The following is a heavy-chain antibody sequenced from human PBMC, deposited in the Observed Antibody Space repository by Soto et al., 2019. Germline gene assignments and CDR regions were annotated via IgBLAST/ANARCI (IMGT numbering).Heavy chain of an antibody. Sequence: EVHLLESGGGLVHPGESLRLSCGASGFTFSSCVMTWVRQAPGKGLEWVSCITDSGTGTYYADSVKGRFTISRDNYKNTMYLQMNNLRVEDTGVYYCAKGLINGRWYAEDWGQGTLVTVSS. V-gene: IGHV3-23*01. CDR3: AKGLINGRWYAED. CDR2: ITDSGTGT. J-gene: IGHJ4*02. CDR1: GFTFSSCV. D-gene: IGHD6-13*01.